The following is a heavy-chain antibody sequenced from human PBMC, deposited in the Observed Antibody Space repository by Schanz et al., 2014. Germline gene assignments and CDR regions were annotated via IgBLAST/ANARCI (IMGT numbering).Heavy chain of an antibody. CDR1: GFTFSSYG. V-gene: IGHV3-33*08. CDR2: ISYDGSSK. CDR3: ARDAVALVPEYFMDV. J-gene: IGHJ6*03. Sequence: QVQLVESGGGVAQPGRSLRLSCAASGFTFSSYGMHWVRQAPGKGLEWVALISYDGSSKNHADSVQGRFTISRDNSKNALYLQMDSLRAEDTAVYYCARDAVALVPEYFMDVWGKGTPVTVSS. D-gene: IGHD2-15*01.